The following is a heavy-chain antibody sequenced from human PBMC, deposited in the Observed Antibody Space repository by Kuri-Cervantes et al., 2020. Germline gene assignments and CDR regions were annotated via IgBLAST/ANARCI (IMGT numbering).Heavy chain of an antibody. CDR2: INPSGGST. Sequence: ASVKVSCKASGYTFTSYYMHWVRQAPGKGLEWMGIINPSGGSTSYAQKFQGRVTMTRDTSTSTVYMELSSLRSEDTAVYYCAREGPMKWRTKDKNLQLLVYWGQGTLVTVSS. CDR1: GYTFTSYY. D-gene: IGHD2-15*01. V-gene: IGHV1-46*01. J-gene: IGHJ4*02. CDR3: AREGPMKWRTKDKNLQLLVY.